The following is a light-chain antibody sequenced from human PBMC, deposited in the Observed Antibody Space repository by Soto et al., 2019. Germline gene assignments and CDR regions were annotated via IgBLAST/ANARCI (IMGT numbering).Light chain of an antibody. J-gene: IGKJ4*01. CDR3: QQRNNWPPVT. Sequence: EIVLTQSPSTLSLSPGGRSTLACRASQSVSRHLAWYQQKPGQAPRLLXYDASNRATGIPARFSGSGSGTDFTLTISSLEPEDFAVYYCQQRNNWPPVTFGGGTKVDIK. V-gene: IGKV3-11*01. CDR2: DAS. CDR1: QSVSRH.